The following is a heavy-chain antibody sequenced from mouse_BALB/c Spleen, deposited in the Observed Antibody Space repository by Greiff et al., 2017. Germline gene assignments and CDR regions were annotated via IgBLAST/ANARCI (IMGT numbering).Heavy chain of an antibody. CDR2: IWSDGST. Sequence: QVQLKESGPDLVAPSQSLSITCTVSGFSLTSYGVHWVRQPPGKGLEWLVVIWSDGSTTYNSALKSRLSISKDNSKSQVFLKMNSLQTDDTAMYYCARHYYGSSYAIDYWGQGTSVTVSS. CDR3: ARHYYGSSYAIDY. V-gene: IGHV2-6-2*01. CDR1: GFSLTSYG. J-gene: IGHJ4*01. D-gene: IGHD1-1*01.